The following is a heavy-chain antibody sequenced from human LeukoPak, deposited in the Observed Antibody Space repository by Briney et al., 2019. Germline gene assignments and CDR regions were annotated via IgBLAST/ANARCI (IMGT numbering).Heavy chain of an antibody. V-gene: IGHV3-23*01. CDR2: ISGSGGST. D-gene: IGHD3-22*01. CDR1: GFTFSSYA. CDR3: AKEGGDYYDSSGYYYVEYFQH. J-gene: IGHJ1*01. Sequence: PGGSLRLSCAASGFTFSSYAMSWVRQAPGKGLEWVSAISGSGGSTYYADSVKGRFTISRDNSKNTLYLQMNSLRAEDTAVYYCAKEGGDYYDSSGYYYVEYFQHWGQGTLVTVSS.